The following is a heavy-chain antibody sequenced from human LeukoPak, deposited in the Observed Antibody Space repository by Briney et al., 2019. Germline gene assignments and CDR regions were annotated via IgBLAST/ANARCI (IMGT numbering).Heavy chain of an antibody. CDR2: IIPIFGTA. CDR1: GGTFSSYA. CDR3: AKNMLQQYSSHPFDP. D-gene: IGHD6-19*01. V-gene: IGHV1-69*05. Sequence: SVKVSCKASGGTFSSYAISWVRQAPGQGLEWMGGIIPIFGTANYAQKFQGRVTITTDESTSTAYMELSSLRSEDTAVYYFAKNMLQQYSSHPFDPWGQGTLVTVSS. J-gene: IGHJ5*02.